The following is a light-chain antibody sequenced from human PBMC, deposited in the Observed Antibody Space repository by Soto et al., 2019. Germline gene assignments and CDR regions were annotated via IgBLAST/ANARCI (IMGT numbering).Light chain of an antibody. CDR1: SSDVGGYNY. V-gene: IGLV2-14*01. CDR2: DVS. Sequence: QSVLTQPASVSGSPGQSITISCTGTSSDVGGYNYVSWYQQHPGKAPKLMIYDVSNRPSGVSNRFSGSKSGNTASLTISGLQAEDEADYYCSSYTSSSTYVVFGGGTKLPV. CDR3: SSYTSSSTYVV. J-gene: IGLJ2*01.